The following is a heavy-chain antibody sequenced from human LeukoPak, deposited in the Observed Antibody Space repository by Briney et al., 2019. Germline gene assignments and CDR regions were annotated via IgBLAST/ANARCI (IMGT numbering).Heavy chain of an antibody. CDR1: GFTFSNAW. CDR2: IKSKTDGGTT. V-gene: IGHV3-15*01. D-gene: IGHD3-10*01. CDR3: TTKLLWFGTIDYFDY. J-gene: IGHJ4*02. Sequence: GGSLRLSCAASGFTFSNAWMSWVRQAPGKGLEWVGRIKSKTDGGTTDYAAPVKGRFTISRDDSKNTLYLQMNSLKTEDTAVYYCTTKLLWFGTIDYFDYWGQGTLVTVSS.